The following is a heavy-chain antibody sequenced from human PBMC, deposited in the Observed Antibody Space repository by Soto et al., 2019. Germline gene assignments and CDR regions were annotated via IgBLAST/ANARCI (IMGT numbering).Heavy chain of an antibody. Sequence: QLQLQESGPGLVKPSETLSLTCTVSGGSISSSSYYWGWIRQPPGKGLEWIGSIYYSGSTYYNPSLKSRVTRSVDTSKNPFSLKLSSVTAADTAVYYCARRIVVVAGGGYYYYYMDVWGKGTTVTVSS. CDR3: ARRIVVVAGGGYYYYYMDV. CDR1: GGSISSSSYY. D-gene: IGHD2-15*01. J-gene: IGHJ6*03. CDR2: IYYSGST. V-gene: IGHV4-39*01.